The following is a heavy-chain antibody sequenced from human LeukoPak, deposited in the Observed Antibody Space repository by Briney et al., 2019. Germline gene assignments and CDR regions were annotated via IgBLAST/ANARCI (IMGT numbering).Heavy chain of an antibody. Sequence: GGSLRLSCAASGFTFSSYVMHWVRQAPGKGLEWVTIISYDGSNKYYADSVKGRFTISRDNSKNTLYLQMNSLRAEDTAVYYCARDQSEQWLVRFYFQHWGQGTLVTVSS. CDR2: ISYDGSNK. V-gene: IGHV3-30*04. D-gene: IGHD6-19*01. J-gene: IGHJ1*01. CDR1: GFTFSSYV. CDR3: ARDQSEQWLVRFYFQH.